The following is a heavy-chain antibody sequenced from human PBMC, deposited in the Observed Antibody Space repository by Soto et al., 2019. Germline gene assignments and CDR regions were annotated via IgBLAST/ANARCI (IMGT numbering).Heavy chain of an antibody. CDR2: VYNIRTT. CDR1: NDSINSDNR. D-gene: IGHD6-6*01. V-gene: IGHV4-4*02. Sequence: QVQLQESGPGLVKPSGTLSLTCAVSNDSINSDNRYAWVRQSPGAGLEWIGEVYNIRTTHYNPSLKSRVPISVNRSKNQFSLRLTSVTVADTAVYYCARGTLAARLGRTFLVGAWGQGALIAVAS. CDR3: ARGTLAARLGRTFLVGA. J-gene: IGHJ5*02.